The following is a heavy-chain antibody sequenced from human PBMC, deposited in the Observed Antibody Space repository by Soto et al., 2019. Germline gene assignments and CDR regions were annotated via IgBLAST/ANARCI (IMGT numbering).Heavy chain of an antibody. J-gene: IGHJ6*02. CDR1: GYTFTSYD. CDR2: MNPNSGNT. Sequence: ASVKVSCKASGYTFTSYDINWVRQATGQGLVWMGWMNPNSGNTGYAQKFQGRVTMTRNTSISTAYMELSSLRSEDTAVYYCARGGIQGRDGYNPRLYYYGMDVWGQGTTVTVSS. V-gene: IGHV1-8*01. D-gene: IGHD5-12*01. CDR3: ARGGIQGRDGYNPRLYYYGMDV.